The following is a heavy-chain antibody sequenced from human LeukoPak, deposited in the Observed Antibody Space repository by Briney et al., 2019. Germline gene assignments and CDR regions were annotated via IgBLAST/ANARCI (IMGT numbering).Heavy chain of an antibody. D-gene: IGHD3-10*01. Sequence: ASVKLSCKASGYTFTSYGISWVRQAPGQGLEWMGWITAYNGNTHYAQKLQVRVTMTTDTSTSTAYMELRSLRSDDTAVYYCAIPGAADAFDIWGQGTMVTVSS. CDR2: ITAYNGNT. CDR3: AIPGAADAFDI. CDR1: GYTFTSYG. V-gene: IGHV1-18*01. J-gene: IGHJ3*02.